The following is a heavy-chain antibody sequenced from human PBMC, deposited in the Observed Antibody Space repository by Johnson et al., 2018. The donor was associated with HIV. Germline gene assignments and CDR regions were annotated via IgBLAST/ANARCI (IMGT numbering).Heavy chain of an antibody. D-gene: IGHD4-17*01. V-gene: IGHV3-30*18. CDR1: GFTFSSYG. CDR3: VKEASRGTVTQAPDAFDI. Sequence: QVQLLESGGGVVQPGRSLRLSCAASGFTFSSYGMHWVRQAPGKGLEWVAVISYDGSNKYYADSVKGRFTISRVNSKNMLYLQMNSLRVEDTAVYYCVKEASRGTVTQAPDAFDIWDQGTVVTVSS. J-gene: IGHJ3*02. CDR2: ISYDGSNK.